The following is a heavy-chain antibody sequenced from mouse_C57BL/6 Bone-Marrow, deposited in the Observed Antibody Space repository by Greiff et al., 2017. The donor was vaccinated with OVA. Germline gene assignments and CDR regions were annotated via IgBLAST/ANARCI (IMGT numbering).Heavy chain of an antibody. CDR1: GYSFTDYN. CDR2: INPNYGNT. J-gene: IGHJ1*03. V-gene: IGHV1-39*01. D-gene: IGHD1-1*01. CDR3: AFYYGSSYRYFDV. Sequence: EVQLQQSGPELVKPGASVKISCKASGYSFTDYNMNWVKQSNGKSLEWIGVINPNYGNTSYHQKFKGQATLTVDQSSSKAYMQLHSLTSGDSAVYYCAFYYGSSYRYFDVWGTGTTVTVSS.